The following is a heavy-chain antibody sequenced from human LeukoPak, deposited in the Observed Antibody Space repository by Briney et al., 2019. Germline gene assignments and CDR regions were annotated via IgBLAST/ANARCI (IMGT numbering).Heavy chain of an antibody. V-gene: IGHV4-39*07. CDR2: IYYRGST. D-gene: IGHD2-15*01. CDR3: ARDQPIVVVVAASYYGMDV. CDR1: GGSISSSSYY. Sequence: PSETLSLTCTVSGGSISSSSYYWGWIRQPPGKGLEWIGSIYYRGSTYYNPSLKSRVTISVDTSKNQFSLTLSSVTAADTAVYYCARDQPIVVVVAASYYGMDVWGPGTTVTVSS. J-gene: IGHJ6*02.